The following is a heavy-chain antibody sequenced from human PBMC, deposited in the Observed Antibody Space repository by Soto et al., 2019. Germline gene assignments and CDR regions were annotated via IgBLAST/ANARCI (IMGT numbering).Heavy chain of an antibody. V-gene: IGHV3-23*01. CDR3: TNRPRYYDLDV. Sequence: PVGSLRLSCAASGLTFSSYAMTWVRQAPGKGLEWVSGISASGGNTYYADSVKGRFTISRDNSKNMVFLQMNSLRAEDTAVYYCTNRPRYYDLDVWGQGTAVTVSS. CDR2: ISASGGNT. J-gene: IGHJ6*02. CDR1: GLTFSSYA.